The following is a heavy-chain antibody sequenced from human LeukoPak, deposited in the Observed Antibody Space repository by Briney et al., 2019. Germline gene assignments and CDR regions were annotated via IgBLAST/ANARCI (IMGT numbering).Heavy chain of an antibody. CDR2: IIPIFGTA. CDR1: GGTFSSYA. J-gene: IGHJ4*02. CDR3: ARGRKSMVRGVHFDY. Sequence: SVKVSCKASGGTFSSYAISWVRQAPGQGLEWMGGIIPIFGTANYAQKFQGRVTITTDESMSTAYMELSSLRSEDTAVYYCARGRKSMVRGVHFDYWGQGTLVTVSS. D-gene: IGHD3-10*01. V-gene: IGHV1-69*05.